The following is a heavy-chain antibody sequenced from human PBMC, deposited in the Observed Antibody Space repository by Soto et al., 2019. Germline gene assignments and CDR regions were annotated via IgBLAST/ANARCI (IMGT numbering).Heavy chain of an antibody. J-gene: IGHJ6*02. CDR2: INPKSGGT. Sequence: ASVKVSCKASGYSFTDYHIHWVRQAPGRGLEWLGRINPKSGGTSTAQKFQGWVTMTTDTSISTASMELTRLTSDDTAIYYCARGDSTDCSNGVCSFFYNHDMDVWGQGTTVTVYS. D-gene: IGHD2-8*01. V-gene: IGHV1-2*04. CDR1: GYSFTDYH. CDR3: ARGDSTDCSNGVCSFFYNHDMDV.